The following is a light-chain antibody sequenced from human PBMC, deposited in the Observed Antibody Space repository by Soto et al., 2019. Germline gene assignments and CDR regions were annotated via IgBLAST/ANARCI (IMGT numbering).Light chain of an antibody. CDR2: SDD. CDR3: AAWDDSLNGWV. CDR1: SSNIGNNA. V-gene: IGLV1-36*01. J-gene: IGLJ3*02. Sequence: QSVLTQPPSVSEAPRQRVTISCSGSSSNIGNNAVIWYQQLSGKAPKLLIYSDDLLPSGVSDRFSGSKSGTSASLAIRGLQSEDEADYYCAAWDDSLNGWVFGGGTKLTVL.